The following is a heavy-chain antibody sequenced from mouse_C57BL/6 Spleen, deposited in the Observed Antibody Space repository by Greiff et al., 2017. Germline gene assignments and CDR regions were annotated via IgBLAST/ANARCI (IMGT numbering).Heavy chain of an antibody. CDR2: IWSGGST. CDR1: GFSLTSYG. Sequence: VQLQQSGPGLVQPSQSLSITCTVSGFSLTSYGVHWVRQSPGKGLEWLGVIWSGGSTDYNAAFISRLSISKDNSKSQVFFKMHSLQADDTAIYYCARNNLSYFDYWGQGTTLTVSS. V-gene: IGHV2-2*01. J-gene: IGHJ2*01. CDR3: ARNNLSYFDY.